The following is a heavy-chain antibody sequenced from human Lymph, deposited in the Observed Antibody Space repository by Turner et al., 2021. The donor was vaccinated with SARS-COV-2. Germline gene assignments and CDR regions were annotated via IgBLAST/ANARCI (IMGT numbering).Heavy chain of an antibody. CDR2: IYYSGST. J-gene: IGHJ4*02. CDR3: ARGFDY. CDR1: GGSISSHY. V-gene: IGHV4-59*08. Sequence: QVQLQESGPGLVKPSETLSLTCTVPGGSISSHYWSWIRQPPGKGLEWIGYIYYSGSTNYNPSLKSRVTISVDTSKNQFSLRLSSVTAADTAVYYCARGFDYWGQGTLVTVSS.